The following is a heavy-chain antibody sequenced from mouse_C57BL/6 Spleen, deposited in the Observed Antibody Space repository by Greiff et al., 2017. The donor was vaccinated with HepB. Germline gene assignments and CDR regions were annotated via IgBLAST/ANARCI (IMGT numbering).Heavy chain of an antibody. J-gene: IGHJ4*01. V-gene: IGHV1-69*01. CDR1: GYTFTSYW. CDR2: IDPSDSYT. Sequence: QVQLQQSGAELVMPGASVKLSCKASGYTFTSYWMHWVKQRPGQGLEWIGEIDPSDSYTNYNQKFKGKSTLTVDKSSSTAYMQLSSLTSEDSAVYYCARGDGYSYAMDYWGQGTSVTVSS. CDR3: ARGDGYSYAMDY. D-gene: IGHD2-3*01.